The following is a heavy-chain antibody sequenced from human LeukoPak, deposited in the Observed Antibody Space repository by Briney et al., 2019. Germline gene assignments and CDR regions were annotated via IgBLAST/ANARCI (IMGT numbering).Heavy chain of an antibody. CDR3: AKDPTDFDSSGQTYFDY. Sequence: GGSLRLSCAASGFTFSSCAMSWVRQAPGKGLEWVSAISTSGGRTFHADSVKGRFTISRDNSKNTLYLQMNSLKAEDTAIYYCAKDPTDFDSSGQTYFDYWGQGTLVTVSS. V-gene: IGHV3-23*01. D-gene: IGHD3-22*01. CDR2: ISTSGGRT. J-gene: IGHJ4*02. CDR1: GFTFSSCA.